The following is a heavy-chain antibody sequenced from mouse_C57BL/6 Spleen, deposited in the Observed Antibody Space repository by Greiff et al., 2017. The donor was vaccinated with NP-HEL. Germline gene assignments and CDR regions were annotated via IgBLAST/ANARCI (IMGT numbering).Heavy chain of an antibody. CDR2: IYPSDSET. J-gene: IGHJ3*01. CDR3: ARNYDYDAGFAY. D-gene: IGHD2-4*01. V-gene: IGHV1-61*01. Sequence: PGQGLEWIGNIYPSDSETHYNQKFKDKATLTVYKSSSTAYMQRSSLTSEDSAVYYCARNYDYDAGFAYWGQGTLVTVSA.